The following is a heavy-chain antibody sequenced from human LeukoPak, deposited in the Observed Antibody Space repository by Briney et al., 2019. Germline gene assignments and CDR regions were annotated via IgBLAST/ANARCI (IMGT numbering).Heavy chain of an antibody. J-gene: IGHJ4*02. Sequence: GASVKVSCKASGYTFTSYDINWVRQATGQGLEWMGWMNPNSGNTGYAQKFQGRVTMTRSTSVSTAYMELSSLRSEGTAVYYCAKARSGSYSTDFDYWGQGTLVTVSS. V-gene: IGHV1-8*01. D-gene: IGHD1-26*01. CDR3: AKARSGSYSTDFDY. CDR1: GYTFTSYD. CDR2: MNPNSGNT.